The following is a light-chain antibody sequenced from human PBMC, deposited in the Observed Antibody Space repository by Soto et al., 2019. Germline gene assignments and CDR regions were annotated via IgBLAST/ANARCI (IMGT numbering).Light chain of an antibody. CDR3: QKYANSHHT. J-gene: IGKJ1*01. Sequence: IVLTQSPDTLSLSPGERATLSCRASQSVNSDYLAWYRQKPGQAPSLLMYAKSTRATGIPDRFYGSGSGTDFTLTIYRQEPEDFAVYYCQKYANSHHTCGQGTKVHIK. CDR1: QSVNSDY. V-gene: IGKV3-20*01. CDR2: AKS.